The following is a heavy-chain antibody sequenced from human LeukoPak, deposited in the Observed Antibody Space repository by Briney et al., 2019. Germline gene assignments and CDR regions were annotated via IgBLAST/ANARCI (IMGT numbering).Heavy chain of an antibody. CDR2: ISGSGGST. D-gene: IGHD3-16*02. CDR1: GFTLSSYA. J-gene: IGHJ4*02. CDR3: AKDSYYDYVWGSYRYTNQFDY. V-gene: IGHV3-23*01. Sequence: GGSLRLSCAASGFTLSSYAMSWVRQAPGKGLELVSAISGSGGSTYYADSVKGRFTISRDNSKNTLYLQMNSLRAEDTAVYYCAKDSYYDYVWGSYRYTNQFDYWGQGTLVTVSS.